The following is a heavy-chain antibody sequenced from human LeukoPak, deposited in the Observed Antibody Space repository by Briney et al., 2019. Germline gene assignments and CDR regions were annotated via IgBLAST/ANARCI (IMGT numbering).Heavy chain of an antibody. J-gene: IGHJ4*02. D-gene: IGHD3-10*01. Sequence: SVKVSCKASGGTFSSYAISWVRQAPGQGLEWMGGIIPIFGTANYAQKFQGRVTITTDEYTSTAYLELSSLRSEDTAVYYCARESVYGSGSYSSFDYWGQGTLVTVSS. CDR3: ARESVYGSGSYSSFDY. CDR2: IIPIFGTA. V-gene: IGHV1-69*05. CDR1: GGTFSSYA.